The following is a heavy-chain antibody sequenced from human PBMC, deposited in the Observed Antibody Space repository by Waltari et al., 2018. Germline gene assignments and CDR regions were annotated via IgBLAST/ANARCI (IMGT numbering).Heavy chain of an antibody. CDR2: VSSDGKV. D-gene: IGHD6-19*01. CDR1: GGAISRGAYY. CDR3: ATGWSWHPTGDVFDF. V-gene: IGHV4-61*02. J-gene: IGHJ3*01. Sequence: QLQGSGPGLVEPSQPLSLTCTVSGGAISRGAYYWSGIRQTAGGGLEWIWGVSSDGKVNYNPSLGSRVTISVDASRNQFSLTLTSVTAADSALYFCATGWSWHPTGDVFDFWGQGIRATVSS.